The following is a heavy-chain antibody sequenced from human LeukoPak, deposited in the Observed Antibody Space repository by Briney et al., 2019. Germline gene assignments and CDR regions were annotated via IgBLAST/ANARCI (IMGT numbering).Heavy chain of an antibody. D-gene: IGHD1-1*01. J-gene: IGHJ4*02. V-gene: IGHV3-30*04. CDR3: ARERYAGYYFDY. Sequence: SLRLSCAASGFTFSSYAMHWVRQAPGKGLEWVAVVSNDGSNKYYADSAKGRVTISRDNSKNTLYLQMNSLRAEDTAVYYCARERYAGYYFDYWGQGTLVTVSS. CDR2: VSNDGSNK. CDR1: GFTFSSYA.